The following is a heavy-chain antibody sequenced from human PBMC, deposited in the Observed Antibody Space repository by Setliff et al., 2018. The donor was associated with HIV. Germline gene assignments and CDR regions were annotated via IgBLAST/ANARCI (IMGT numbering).Heavy chain of an antibody. CDR1: GFTFSSYA. CDR2: ISGSGGST. Sequence: GGFLRLSCAASGFTFSSYAMSWVRQAPGKGLEWVSAISGSGGSTYYADSVKGRFTISRDNAKNSLYLQMNSLRVEDTAVYYCARDHCSSSGCYEYSYYGMDVWGQGTTVTVSS. J-gene: IGHJ6*02. D-gene: IGHD2-2*01. V-gene: IGHV3-23*01. CDR3: ARDHCSSSGCYEYSYYGMDV.